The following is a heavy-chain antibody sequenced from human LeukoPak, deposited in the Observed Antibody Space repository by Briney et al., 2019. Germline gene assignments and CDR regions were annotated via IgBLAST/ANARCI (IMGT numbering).Heavy chain of an antibody. CDR2: IYYSGST. D-gene: IGHD3-22*01. CDR1: GFTFSSYA. J-gene: IGHJ2*01. CDR3: ARVYYYDSSGYYYEGFWYFDL. Sequence: PGGSLRLSCAASGFTFSSYAMSWIRQPPGKGLEWIGYIYYSGSTNYNPSLKSRVTISVDTSKNQFSLKLSSVTAADTAVYYCARVYYYDSSGYYYEGFWYFDLWGRGTLVTVSS. V-gene: IGHV4-59*01.